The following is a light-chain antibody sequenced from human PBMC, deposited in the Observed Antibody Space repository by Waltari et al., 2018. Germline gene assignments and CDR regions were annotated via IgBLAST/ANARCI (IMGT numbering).Light chain of an antibody. Sequence: DIVMTQSPDSLAGSLGERATSNCKSSQSVLYSSNTKNYLAWYQPKPGQPPKLLIYWASTRESGVPDRFSGSGSGTDFTLTISSLQAEDVAVYYCQQYYSIPYTFGQGTKLEIK. V-gene: IGKV4-1*01. CDR1: QSVLYSSNTKNY. J-gene: IGKJ2*01. CDR3: QQYYSIPYT. CDR2: WAS.